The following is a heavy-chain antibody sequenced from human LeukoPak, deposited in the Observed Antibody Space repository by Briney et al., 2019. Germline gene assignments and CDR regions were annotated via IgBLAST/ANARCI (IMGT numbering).Heavy chain of an antibody. CDR2: IIPILGIA. CDR3: ASPDNGGNPSHSFYY. D-gene: IGHD4-23*01. Sequence: ASVKVSCKASGGTFSSYTISWVRQAPGQGLEWMGRIIPILGIANYAQKFQGRVTITADKSTSTAYMELSSLRSEDTAVYYCASPDNGGNPSHSFYYWAQGTLVTVSS. V-gene: IGHV1-69*02. CDR1: GGTFSSYT. J-gene: IGHJ4*02.